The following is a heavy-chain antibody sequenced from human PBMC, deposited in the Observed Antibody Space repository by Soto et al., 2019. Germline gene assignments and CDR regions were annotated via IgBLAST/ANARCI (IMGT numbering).Heavy chain of an antibody. CDR3: ARALIQLWPHYYYGMDV. CDR1: GCSISSGDHY. Sequence: PXETLSLTCTVSGCSISSGDHYWSWIRQPPGKGLEWIGYIYYSGTTYYNPSLKSRVTISVDTSENQFSLKVNSVTAADTAVYYCARALIQLWPHYYYGMDVWGQGTTVTVSS. D-gene: IGHD5-18*01. CDR2: IYYSGTT. V-gene: IGHV4-30-4*01. J-gene: IGHJ6*02.